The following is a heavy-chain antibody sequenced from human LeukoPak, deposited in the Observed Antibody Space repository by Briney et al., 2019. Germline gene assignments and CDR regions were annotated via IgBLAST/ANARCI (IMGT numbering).Heavy chain of an antibody. J-gene: IGHJ5*02. V-gene: IGHV1-69*05. CDR2: IIPMFGTA. CDR1: GGTFSNYA. CDR3: VRRQALRGRHRAFDP. Sequence: GASVKVSCKASGGTFSNYAISWVRQAPGQGLEWLGGIIPMFGTAKYAQKFQGRVTITTDEPTTTAYMELISLRFEDPAVYYCVRRQALRGRHRAFDPWGQGTLVTVTS. D-gene: IGHD6-25*01.